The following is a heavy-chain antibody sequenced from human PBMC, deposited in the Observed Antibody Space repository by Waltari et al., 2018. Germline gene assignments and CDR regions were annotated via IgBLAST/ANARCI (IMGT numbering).Heavy chain of an antibody. CDR1: GFTFSSYG. J-gene: IGHJ4*02. Sequence: QVQLVESGGGVVQPGRSLRLSCAASGFTFSSYGMHWVRQAPGKGLEWVAVIWYDGSNKYYADSVKGRFTISRDNSKNTLYLQMNSLRAEDTAVYYCARELLVYYYDSSGYFDYWGQGTLVTVSS. CDR2: IWYDGSNK. V-gene: IGHV3-33*01. D-gene: IGHD3-22*01. CDR3: ARELLVYYYDSSGYFDY.